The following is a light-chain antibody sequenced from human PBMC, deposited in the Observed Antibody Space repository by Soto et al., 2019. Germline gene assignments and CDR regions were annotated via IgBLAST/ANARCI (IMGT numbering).Light chain of an antibody. Sequence: QSVLTQPASVSGSPGQSITISCTGTSSDIGSYSLVSWYQQHPGKAPKLIIYEVSKRPSGVSNRFSGSKSANTASLTISGLQAEDEADYYCCSHAGSSTYVLFGGGTKVTVL. V-gene: IGLV2-23*02. CDR2: EVS. J-gene: IGLJ2*01. CDR1: SSDIGSYSL. CDR3: CSHAGSSTYVL.